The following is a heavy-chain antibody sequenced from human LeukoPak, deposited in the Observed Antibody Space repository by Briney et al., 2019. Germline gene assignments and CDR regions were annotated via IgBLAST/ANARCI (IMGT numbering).Heavy chain of an antibody. Sequence: SETLSLTCAVYGGSFSGYYWSWIRQPPGKGLEWIGEINHSGSTNYNPSLKSRVTISVDTSKNQFSLKLSSVTAADTAVYYCARDSGDYYDSSGHLDYWGQGTLVTVSS. J-gene: IGHJ4*02. D-gene: IGHD3-22*01. V-gene: IGHV4-34*01. CDR1: GGSFSGYY. CDR3: ARDSGDYYDSSGHLDY. CDR2: INHSGST.